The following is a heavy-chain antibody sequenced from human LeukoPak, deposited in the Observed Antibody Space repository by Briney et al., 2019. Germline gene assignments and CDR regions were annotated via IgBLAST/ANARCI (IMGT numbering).Heavy chain of an antibody. CDR2: VTDRGST. V-gene: IGHV4-34*01. CDR1: GGSFSGHY. D-gene: IGHD6-19*01. J-gene: IGHJ6*02. CDR3: ARGRGHSSGWGHYYYSIDV. Sequence: SKTLSLTCAVYGGSFSGHYWTWIRQPPGKGLEGIGEVTDRGSTNYNQSLRRRVTLSVDTSKSQFSLKVSSVTAADTSVFYCARGRGHSSGWGHYYYSIDVWGQGTTVIVSS.